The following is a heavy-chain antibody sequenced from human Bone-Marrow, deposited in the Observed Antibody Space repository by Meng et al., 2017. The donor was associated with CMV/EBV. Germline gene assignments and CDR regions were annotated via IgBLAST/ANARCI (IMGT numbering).Heavy chain of an antibody. CDR3: ATLSGYSSSWTRPYYFDY. V-gene: IGHV3-21*01. CDR1: GFTFSSYS. Sequence: GESLKISCAASGFTFSSYSMNWVRQAPGKGLEWVSSISSSSSYIYYADSVKGRFTISRDNAKNSLYLQMNSLRAEDTAVYYCATLSGYSSSWTRPYYFDYWGQATLVTVSS. CDR2: ISSSSSYI. D-gene: IGHD6-13*01. J-gene: IGHJ4*02.